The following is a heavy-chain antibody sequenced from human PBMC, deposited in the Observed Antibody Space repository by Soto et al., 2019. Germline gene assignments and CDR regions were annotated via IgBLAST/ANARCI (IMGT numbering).Heavy chain of an antibody. Sequence: ASVKVSCKASGYTFTGYYMHWVRQAPGQGLEWMGRINPNSGGTNYAQKFQGRVTMTRDTSTSTAYMELSSLRSEDTAVYYCARVSGGYGTTPYYYGMDVWGQGTTVTVSS. CDR3: ARVSGGYGTTPYYYGMDV. D-gene: IGHD1-26*01. CDR2: INPNSGGT. CDR1: GYTFTGYY. J-gene: IGHJ6*02. V-gene: IGHV1-2*02.